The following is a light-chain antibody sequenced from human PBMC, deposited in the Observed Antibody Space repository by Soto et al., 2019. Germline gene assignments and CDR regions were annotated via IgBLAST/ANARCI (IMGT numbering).Light chain of an antibody. CDR2: DVS. CDR3: CSYARSSTYV. CDR1: SSDVGGYNY. Sequence: QSALTQPASVSGSPGQSITISCTGTSSDVGGYNYVSWYQQHPGKAPKLMIYDVSNRPSGVSNRFSGSKSGSTASLTISGLQAEDEADYYCCSYARSSTYVFGSGTKLTVL. J-gene: IGLJ1*01. V-gene: IGLV2-14*01.